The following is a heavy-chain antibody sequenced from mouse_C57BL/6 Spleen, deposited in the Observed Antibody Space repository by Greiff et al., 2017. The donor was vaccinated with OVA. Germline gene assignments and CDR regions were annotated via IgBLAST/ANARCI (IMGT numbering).Heavy chain of an antibody. CDR3: ARIDYSKGYFDV. V-gene: IGHV1-52*01. Sequence: QVQLKQPGAELVRPGSSVKLSCKASGYTFTSYWMHWVKQRPIPGLEWIGNIDPSDSETHYNQKFKDKATLTVDKSSSTAYMQLSSLTSEDSAVYYCARIDYSKGYFDVWGTGTTVTVSS. CDR2: IDPSDSET. D-gene: IGHD2-5*01. J-gene: IGHJ1*03. CDR1: GYTFTSYW.